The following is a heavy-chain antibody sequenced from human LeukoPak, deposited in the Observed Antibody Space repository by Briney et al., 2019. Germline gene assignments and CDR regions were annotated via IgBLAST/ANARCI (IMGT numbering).Heavy chain of an antibody. J-gene: IGHJ4*02. D-gene: IGHD3-22*01. Sequence: GASVKVSCKVSGYTLTELSMHWVRQAPGKGLEWMGGFDPEDGETIYAQKLQGRVTMTEDTSTDTAYMELSSLRSEDTAVYYCATIVHDSSGYMWAFDYWGQGTLVTVSS. CDR3: ATIVHDSSGYMWAFDY. V-gene: IGHV1-24*01. CDR2: FDPEDGET. CDR1: GYTLTELS.